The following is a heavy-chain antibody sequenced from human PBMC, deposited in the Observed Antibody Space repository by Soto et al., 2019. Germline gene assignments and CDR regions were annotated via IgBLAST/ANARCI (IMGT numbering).Heavy chain of an antibody. CDR3: ARRDQLEFIDY. CDR1: GFTFSSYA. J-gene: IGHJ4*02. D-gene: IGHD1-1*01. CDR2: ISSNGGST. Sequence: GGSLRLSCAASGFTFSSYAMHWVRQAPGKGLEYVSAISSNGGSTYYANSVKGRFTISRDNSKNTLYLQMGSLRAEDMAVYYCARRDQLEFIDYWGQGTLVTVSS. V-gene: IGHV3-64*01.